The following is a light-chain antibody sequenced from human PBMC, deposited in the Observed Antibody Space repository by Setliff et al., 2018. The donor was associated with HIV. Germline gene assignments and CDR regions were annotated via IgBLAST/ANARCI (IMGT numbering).Light chain of an antibody. CDR1: DSNIGSNT. CDR2: SNN. J-gene: IGLJ3*02. Sequence: QSVLTQPPSASETPGQRVTISCSGDDSNIGSNTVNWYQQVPGTAPKLLVYSNNQRPSGVPDRFSGSKSDNSASLAISGLKSEDEADYFCATWDDRLNGPVFGGGTK. V-gene: IGLV1-44*01. CDR3: ATWDDRLNGPV.